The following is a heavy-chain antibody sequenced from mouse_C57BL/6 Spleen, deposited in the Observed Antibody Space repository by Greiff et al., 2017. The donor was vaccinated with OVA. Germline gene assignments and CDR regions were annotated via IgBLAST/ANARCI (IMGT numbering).Heavy chain of an antibody. CDR2: IYPSDSET. D-gene: IGHD2-1*01. J-gene: IGHJ3*01. CDR1: GYTFTSYW. V-gene: IGHV1-61*01. CDR3: ASIYYGNYVGAY. Sequence: QVQLQQPGAELVRPGSSVKLSCKASGYTFTSYWMDWVKQRPGQGLEWIGNIYPSDSETHYNQKFKDKATLTVDKSSSTAYMQLSSLTSEDSAVYYCASIYYGNYVGAYWGQGTLVTVSA.